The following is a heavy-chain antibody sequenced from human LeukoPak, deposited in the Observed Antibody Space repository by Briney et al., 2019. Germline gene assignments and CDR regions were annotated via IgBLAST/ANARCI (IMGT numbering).Heavy chain of an antibody. V-gene: IGHV1-69*05. CDR2: IIPIFGTA. D-gene: IGHD3-3*01. CDR3: ARSQPDYDFWSGYYTGGYYYYYYMDV. Sequence: SVKVSCKASGGTFTSYAISWVRQAPGQGLEWIGVIIPIFGTANYAQKIQGRITITTDESTTTAYMELSSLRSEDTAVYYCARSQPDYDFWSGYYTGGYYYYYYMDVGGKGTPVTVS. CDR1: GGTFTSYA. J-gene: IGHJ6*03.